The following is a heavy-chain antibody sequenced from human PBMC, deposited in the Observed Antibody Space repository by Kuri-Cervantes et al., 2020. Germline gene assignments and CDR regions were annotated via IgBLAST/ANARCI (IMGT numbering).Heavy chain of an antibody. Sequence: ASVKVSCKVSGYTLTEFSMHWVRQAPGKGLEWMGGFDPEDGETIYAQKFQGRVTMTTDTSTSTAYMELRSLRSDDTAVYYCARDRCSSTSCYAWYYYYMEVWGKGTTVTVSS. CDR1: GYTLTEFS. CDR3: ARDRCSSTSCYAWYYYYMEV. V-gene: IGHV1-24*01. CDR2: FDPEDGET. D-gene: IGHD2-2*01. J-gene: IGHJ6*03.